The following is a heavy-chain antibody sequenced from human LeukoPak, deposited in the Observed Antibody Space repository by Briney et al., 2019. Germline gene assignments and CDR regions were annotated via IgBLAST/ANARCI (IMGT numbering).Heavy chain of an antibody. Sequence: AGGSLRLSCAASGFTFSIYWMHWVRQAPGKRLVWVSRINSDGSSTSYADSVKGRFTISRDNAKNTLYLQMNSLRAEDTAVYYCARVLRYNWNPTCYFDYWGQGTLVTVSS. J-gene: IGHJ4*02. V-gene: IGHV3-74*01. CDR3: ARVLRYNWNPTCYFDY. CDR1: GFTFSIYW. CDR2: INSDGSST. D-gene: IGHD1-20*01.